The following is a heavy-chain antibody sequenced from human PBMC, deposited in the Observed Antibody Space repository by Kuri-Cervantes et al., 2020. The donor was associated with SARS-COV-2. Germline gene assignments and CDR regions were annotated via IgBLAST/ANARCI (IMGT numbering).Heavy chain of an antibody. D-gene: IGHD4-17*01. CDR2: IYPGDSDT. CDR3: ASRGTTVPAGNY. CDR1: GHTLTNYW. J-gene: IGHJ4*02. V-gene: IGHV5-51*01. Sequence: GESLKISCKASGHTLTNYWIGWVRQMPGKGLEWVGIIYPGDSDTRYSPSFQGQVTISADKSIITAYLQWSSLKASDTAIYYCASRGTTVPAGNYWGQGTLVTVSS.